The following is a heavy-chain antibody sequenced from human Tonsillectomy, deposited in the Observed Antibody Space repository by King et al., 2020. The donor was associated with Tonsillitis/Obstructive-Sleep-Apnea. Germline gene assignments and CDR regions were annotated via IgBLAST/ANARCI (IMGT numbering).Heavy chain of an antibody. D-gene: IGHD2-2*01. V-gene: IGHV7-4-1*02. CDR1: GYTFTNYA. CDR2: INTNTENP. J-gene: IGHJ4*02. Sequence: QLVQSGSELKKPGASVKVSCKASGYTFTNYAMNWVRQAPGQGLEWGGGINTNTENPTYVLGFKGRFVFSLDPSVSTAYLQISSLKADDTAVYYCATVPPAAMGVDFDYWGQGTLVTVSS. CDR3: ATVPPAAMGVDFDY.